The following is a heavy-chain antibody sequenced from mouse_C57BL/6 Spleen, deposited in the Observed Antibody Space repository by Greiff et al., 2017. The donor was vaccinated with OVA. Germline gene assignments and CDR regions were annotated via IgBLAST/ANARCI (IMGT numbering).Heavy chain of an antibody. CDR2: IDPSDSYT. CDR3: ARHGAAGTHDY. CDR1: GYTFTSYW. Sequence: QVQLQQPGAELVRPGTSVKLSCKASGYTFTSYWMHWVKQRPGQGLEWIGVIDPSDSYTNYNQKFKGKATLTVDTSSSTAYMQLSSLTSEDSAVYYGARHGAAGTHDYWGQGTTLTVSS. D-gene: IGHD3-3*01. V-gene: IGHV1-59*01. J-gene: IGHJ2*01.